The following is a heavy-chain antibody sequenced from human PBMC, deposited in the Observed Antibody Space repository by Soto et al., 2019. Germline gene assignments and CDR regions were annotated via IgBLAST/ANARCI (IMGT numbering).Heavy chain of an antibody. CDR3: AKHRGEPTYYGMDV. CDR2: ISYDGSNE. V-gene: IGHV3-30*18. J-gene: IGHJ6*02. D-gene: IGHD3-16*01. CDR1: GFTFSTYG. Sequence: QVQLVESGGGVVQPGRSLRLSCAASGFTFSTYGMHWVRQAPGKGLDWVAVISYDGSNEYYADSVKGRFTISRDNSKNALYLQMNSLRTEDTAVYYCAKHRGEPTYYGMDVWGQGTTVTVCS.